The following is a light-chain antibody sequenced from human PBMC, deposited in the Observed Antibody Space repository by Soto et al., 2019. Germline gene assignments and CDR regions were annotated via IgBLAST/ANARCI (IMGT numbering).Light chain of an antibody. Sequence: IVMTQSAGTLSPSPGERATLSWRASQSVSSKLAWYQQKPGQAPRLLIYGASNRATGIPGRFSASGSGTDFKLTITPLEPEDFAVYFCQQYANSPITFGQGTRLEIK. CDR2: GAS. CDR3: QQYANSPIT. V-gene: IGKV3-20*01. J-gene: IGKJ5*01. CDR1: QSVSSK.